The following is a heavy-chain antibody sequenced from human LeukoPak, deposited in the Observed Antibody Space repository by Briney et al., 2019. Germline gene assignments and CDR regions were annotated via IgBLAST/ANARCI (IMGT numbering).Heavy chain of an antibody. V-gene: IGHV4-34*01. D-gene: IGHD3-22*01. CDR3: ARSGYHDAFDI. Sequence: SETLSLTCAVYGGSFSGYYWSWIRQPPGKGLEWIGEINHSGSTNYNPSLKSRVTISEDTSKNQFSLKLSSVTAADTAVYYCARSGYHDAFDIWGQGTMVTVSS. J-gene: IGHJ3*02. CDR1: GGSFSGYY. CDR2: INHSGST.